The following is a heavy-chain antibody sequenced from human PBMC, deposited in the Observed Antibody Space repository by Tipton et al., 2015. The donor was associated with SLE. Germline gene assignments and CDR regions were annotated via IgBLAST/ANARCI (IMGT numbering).Heavy chain of an antibody. Sequence: TLSLTCTVSGGSISSSSYYWGWIRQPPGKGLEWIGSIYYSGSTYYNPSLKSRVTISVDTSENQFSLKLSSVTAADTAVYYCARGSIAAAGKRNSWFDPWGQGTLVTVSS. CDR1: GGSISSSSYY. V-gene: IGHV4-39*07. J-gene: IGHJ5*02. CDR3: ARGSIAAAGKRNSWFDP. D-gene: IGHD6-13*01. CDR2: IYYSGST.